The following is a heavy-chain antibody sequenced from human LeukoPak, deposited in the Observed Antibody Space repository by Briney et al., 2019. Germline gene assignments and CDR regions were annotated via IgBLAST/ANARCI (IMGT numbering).Heavy chain of an antibody. V-gene: IGHV4-59*08. D-gene: IGHD6-19*01. CDR1: GVSISGYY. CDR2: IYYSGST. J-gene: IGHJ5*02. Sequence: SETLSLTCTVSGVSISGYYWSWIRQPPGKGLEWIGYIYYSGSTNYNPSLKSRVTISLDTSKNQFSLKLSSVTAADTDVYYCARHVYPGYSGGWYPPTTNWFDPWGQGTLVTVSS. CDR3: ARHVYPGYSGGWYPPTTNWFDP.